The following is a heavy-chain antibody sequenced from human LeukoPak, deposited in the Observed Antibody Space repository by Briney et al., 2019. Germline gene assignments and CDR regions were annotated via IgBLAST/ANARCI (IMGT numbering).Heavy chain of an antibody. CDR3: ARVRSGHYYDSSGYYPP. V-gene: IGHV4-34*01. J-gene: IGHJ5*02. D-gene: IGHD3-22*01. CDR1: GGSFSGYY. CDR2: INHSGST. Sequence: SETLSLTCAVYGGSFSGYYWSWIRQPPGKGLEWIGEINHSGSTNYNPSLKSRVTISVDTSKNQFSLKLSSVTAADTAVYYCARVRSGHYYDSSGYYPPWGRGTLVTVSS.